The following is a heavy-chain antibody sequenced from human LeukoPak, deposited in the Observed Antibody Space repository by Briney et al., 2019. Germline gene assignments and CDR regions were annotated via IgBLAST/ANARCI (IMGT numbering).Heavy chain of an antibody. Sequence: GGSLRLSCAASGFALSSYWMHWVRQAPGKGLVWVSRISSDGSTTTYTDSVKGRFTISRDDAKNTLYLQMNSLRAEDTAVYYCASDIGDWGQGALVTVSS. CDR1: GFALSSYW. CDR2: ISSDGSTT. V-gene: IGHV3-74*03. D-gene: IGHD3-10*01. CDR3: ASDIGD. J-gene: IGHJ4*02.